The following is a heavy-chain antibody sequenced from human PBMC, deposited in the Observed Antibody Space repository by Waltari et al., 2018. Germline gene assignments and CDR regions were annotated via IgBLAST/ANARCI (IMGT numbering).Heavy chain of an antibody. Sequence: EVQLVETGGGLIQPGGSLRLSCAASGFTVSSNYMSWVRQAPGKGLEWVSVIYSGGSTYYADAVKGRFTISRDNSKNTLYLQMNSLRAEDTAVYYCARAKRDIIAAAATTLYYFDYWGQGTLVTVSS. D-gene: IGHD6-13*01. CDR2: IYSGGST. V-gene: IGHV3-53*02. CDR3: ARAKRDIIAAAATTLYYFDY. J-gene: IGHJ4*02. CDR1: GFTVSSNY.